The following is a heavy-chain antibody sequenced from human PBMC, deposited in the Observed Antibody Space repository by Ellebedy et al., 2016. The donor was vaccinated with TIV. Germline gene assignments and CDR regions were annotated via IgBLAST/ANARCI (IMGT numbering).Heavy chain of an antibody. D-gene: IGHD5-24*01. J-gene: IGHJ3*02. V-gene: IGHV1-69*04. CDR3: ATERHVEMATILTDAFDI. CDR2: IITILGMA. Sequence: AASVKVSCKASGGTFSSYAISWVRQAPGQELEWMGRIITILGMANYAQKFQGRVTITADNSTSTAYLELSSLRSEDTAVYYCATERHVEMATILTDAFDIWGQGTMVTVSS. CDR1: GGTFSSYA.